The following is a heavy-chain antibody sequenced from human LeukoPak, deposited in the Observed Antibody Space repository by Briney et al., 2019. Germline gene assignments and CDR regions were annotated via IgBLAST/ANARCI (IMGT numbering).Heavy chain of an antibody. CDR1: GGSFSGYY. CDR3: ARGKSYDFWSALGPYFDY. CDR2: INHSGST. Sequence: SETLSLTCAVYGGSFSGYYWSWIRQPPGKGLEWIGEINHSGSTNYNPSLESRVTISVDTSKNQFSLKLSSVTAADTAVYYCARGKSYDFWSALGPYFDYWGQGTLVTVSS. V-gene: IGHV4-34*01. J-gene: IGHJ4*02. D-gene: IGHD3-3*01.